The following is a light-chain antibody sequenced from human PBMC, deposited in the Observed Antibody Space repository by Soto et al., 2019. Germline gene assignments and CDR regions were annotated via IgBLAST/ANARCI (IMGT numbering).Light chain of an antibody. V-gene: IGLV2-23*01. CDR2: EGN. CDR3: CAYAGSNTLV. J-gene: IGLJ2*01. CDR1: SSDVGSYHL. Sequence: QSALTQPASVSGSPGQSITISCTGTSSDVGSYHLVSWYQQHPGKAPKLMIYEGNKRPSGVSNRFSASKSGNTASLTISGLQAEDEADYYCCAYAGSNTLVFGGGTKVTVL.